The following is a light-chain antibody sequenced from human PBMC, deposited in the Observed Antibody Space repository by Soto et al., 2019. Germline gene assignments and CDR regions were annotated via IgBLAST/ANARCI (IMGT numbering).Light chain of an antibody. CDR2: EVG. CDR3: SSYTTTNTYV. CDR1: SSDAGGYNY. V-gene: IGLV2-14*01. Sequence: QYALTQPASVSGSPGQSITISCTGTSSDAGGYNYVSWNQQHPGKAPKLIIYEVGNRPSGVSNRFSGSKSGDTASLTISGVQAEDEADYYCSSYTTTNTYVFGTGTKVTVL. J-gene: IGLJ1*01.